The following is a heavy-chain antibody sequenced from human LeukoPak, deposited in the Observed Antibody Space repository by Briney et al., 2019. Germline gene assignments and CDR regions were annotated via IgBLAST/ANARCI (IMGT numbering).Heavy chain of an antibody. V-gene: IGHV4-59*01. J-gene: IGHJ4*02. D-gene: IGHD1-26*01. CDR3: ARAALTMGATKFDY. CDR1: GGSISSYY. Sequence: SETLSLTCTVSGGSISSYYWSWIGQPPGRGLEWIGYIYYSGSTNYNPSLKSRVTISLDASKNQFSLKLSSVTAADTALYYCARAALTMGATKFDYWGQGTLVTVSS. CDR2: IYYSGST.